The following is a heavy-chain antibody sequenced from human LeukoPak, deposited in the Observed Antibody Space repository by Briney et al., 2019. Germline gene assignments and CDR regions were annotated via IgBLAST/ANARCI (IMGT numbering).Heavy chain of an antibody. V-gene: IGHV4-39*07. Sequence: SETLSLTCTVSGGSISSSSYYWSWIRQPPGKGLEWIGEINHSGSTNYNPSLKSRVTISVDTSKNQFSLKLSSVTAADTAVYYCARGPDCSSTTCSTPVFDYWGQGTLVTVSS. CDR2: INHSGST. J-gene: IGHJ4*02. D-gene: IGHD2-2*01. CDR3: ARGPDCSSTTCSTPVFDY. CDR1: GGSISSSSYY.